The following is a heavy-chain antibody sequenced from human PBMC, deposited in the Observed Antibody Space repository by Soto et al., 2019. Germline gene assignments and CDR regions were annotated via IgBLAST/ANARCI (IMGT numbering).Heavy chain of an antibody. V-gene: IGHV4-59*08. Sequence: SETLSLTCTVSGGSISSYYWSWIRQPPGKGLEWIGYIYYSGSTNYNPSLKSRVTISVDTSKNQFSLKLSSVTAADTAVYYCAITNIAVAGSHFDYWGQGTLVTVSS. CDR3: AITNIAVAGSHFDY. CDR2: IYYSGST. D-gene: IGHD6-19*01. CDR1: GGSISSYY. J-gene: IGHJ4*02.